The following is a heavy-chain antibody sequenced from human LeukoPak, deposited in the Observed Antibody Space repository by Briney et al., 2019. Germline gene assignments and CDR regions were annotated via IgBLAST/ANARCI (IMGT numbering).Heavy chain of an antibody. D-gene: IGHD5-18*01. CDR3: ARAPSGFTYGPGDH. J-gene: IGHJ4*02. CDR2: ISTYDGNA. CDR1: GYSFTSYG. V-gene: IGHV1-18*01. Sequence: ASVKVSCKASGYSFTSYGITWVRQAPGQGLEWMGWISTYDGNANYAQKLQGRVTMTTDTSTITAYMELRSLRSDDTAVYYCARAPSGFTYGPGDHWGQGTLVIVSS.